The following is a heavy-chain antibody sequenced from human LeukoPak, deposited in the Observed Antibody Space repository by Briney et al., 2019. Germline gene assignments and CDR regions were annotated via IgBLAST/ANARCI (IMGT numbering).Heavy chain of an antibody. CDR3: AKGSPGGAFDI. Sequence: GGSLRLSCAASGFTFTNYNMNWVRQAPGKGLEWISYISGGSGTIYYADSVRGRFTVSRDNAKDSLWLQMNNLRVEDTAVYYCAKGSPGGAFDIWGQGTMVTVSS. J-gene: IGHJ3*02. CDR1: GFTFTNYN. CDR2: ISGGSGTI. D-gene: IGHD3-16*01. V-gene: IGHV3-48*01.